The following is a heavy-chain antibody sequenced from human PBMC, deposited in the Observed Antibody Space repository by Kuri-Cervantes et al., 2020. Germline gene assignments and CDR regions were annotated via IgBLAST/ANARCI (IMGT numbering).Heavy chain of an antibody. CDR3: ASATQNYGSGSYYGGTFDY. D-gene: IGHD3-10*01. CDR1: GGSISSSSYY. Sequence: SETLSLTCTVSGGSISSSSYYWGWIRQPPGKGLEWIGSIYYSGSTYYNPSLKSRVTISVDTSKNQFSLKLSSVTAADTAVYYCASATQNYGSGSYYGGTFDYWGQGTLVTVSS. CDR2: IYYSGST. V-gene: IGHV4-39*01. J-gene: IGHJ4*02.